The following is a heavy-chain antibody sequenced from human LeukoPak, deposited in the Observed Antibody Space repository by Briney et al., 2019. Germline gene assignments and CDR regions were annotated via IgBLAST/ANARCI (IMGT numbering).Heavy chain of an antibody. D-gene: IGHD3-3*01. J-gene: IGHJ4*02. CDR2: ISAYNGNT. Sequence: ASVKVSCKASGYTFTSYGISWVRQAPGQGLEWRGWISAYNGNTNYAQKLQGRVTMTTDTSTSTAYMELRSLRSDDTPVYYCARPRGYDFWSGYHTGKYYFDFWGQGTLVTVSS. CDR1: GYTFTSYG. CDR3: ARPRGYDFWSGYHTGKYYFDF. V-gene: IGHV1-18*01.